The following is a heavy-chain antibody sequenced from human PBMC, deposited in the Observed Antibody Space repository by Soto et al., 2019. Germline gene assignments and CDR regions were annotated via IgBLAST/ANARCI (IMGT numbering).Heavy chain of an antibody. Sequence: QVRLVQSGAEVKKPGSSVKVSCKASGGTFSSYAFSWVRQAPGQGLEWMGGIIRIFHTPTYAQKFQGRVTITADESTSTAYMELISLRSDDTAVYYCVHRRDGYNSAFFDYWGQGTLVTVSS. J-gene: IGHJ4*02. CDR1: GGTFSSYA. D-gene: IGHD5-12*01. CDR2: IIRIFHTP. V-gene: IGHV1-69*01. CDR3: VHRRDGYNSAFFDY.